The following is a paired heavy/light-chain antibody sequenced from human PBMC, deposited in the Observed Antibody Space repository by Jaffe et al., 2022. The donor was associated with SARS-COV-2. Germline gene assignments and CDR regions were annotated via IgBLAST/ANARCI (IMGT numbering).Heavy chain of an antibody. CDR1: GYSFTSYW. CDR2: IYPGDSDT. V-gene: IGHV5-51*01. CDR3: ARQDGDGIYYYDS. D-gene: IGHD3-10*01. J-gene: IGHJ4*02. Sequence: EVQLVQSGAEMKKPGESLKISCEGSGYSFTSYWIGWVRQMPGKGLEWMGVIYPGDSDTRYSPSFQGQVTISADKSITTAYLQWSSLKASDTAMYYCARQDGDGIYYYDSWGQGTLVAVSS.
Light chain of an antibody. CDR3: VLYMGSGIWV. CDR1: SGSVSTRYY. J-gene: IGLJ3*02. Sequence: QNVVTQEPSFSVSPGGTVTLTCGLSSGSVSTRYYPSWYQQTPGQAPRTLIYNTDTRSSGIPDRFSGSILGSKAALTITGAQADDESDYYCVLYMGSGIWVFGGGTKLTV. CDR2: NTD. V-gene: IGLV8-61*01.